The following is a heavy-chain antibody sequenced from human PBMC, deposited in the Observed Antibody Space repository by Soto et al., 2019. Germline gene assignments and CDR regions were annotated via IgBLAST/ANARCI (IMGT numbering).Heavy chain of an antibody. CDR2: VSGAGTAT. D-gene: IGHD6-13*01. CDR1: GSTFRTYA. Sequence: GGSLRLSCAVSGSTFRTYAMHWVRQAPGKGLEWVSGVSGAGTATNYADSVKGRFTISRDNSKNTMYLQMNSLRAEDSGVYYCAKGSAGFSTSWADSWGQGTLVTVSS. J-gene: IGHJ4*02. CDR3: AKGSAGFSTSWADS. V-gene: IGHV3-23*01.